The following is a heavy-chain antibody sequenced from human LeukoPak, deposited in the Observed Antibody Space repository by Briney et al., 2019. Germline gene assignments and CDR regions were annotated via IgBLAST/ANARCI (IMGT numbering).Heavy chain of an antibody. V-gene: IGHV4-59*01. CDR2: IHYTGST. CDR3: AREAFYGSGTNWFDP. D-gene: IGHD3-10*01. CDR1: GGSICIYY. J-gene: IGHJ5*02. Sequence: PSETLSLTCNVSGGSICIYYWSWIRQSPGKGLEWIGYIHYTGSTIYNPSLKSRVTISLHTSKKQFSLKLTSVTTADTAVYYCAREAFYGSGTNWFDPWGQGTLVTVSS.